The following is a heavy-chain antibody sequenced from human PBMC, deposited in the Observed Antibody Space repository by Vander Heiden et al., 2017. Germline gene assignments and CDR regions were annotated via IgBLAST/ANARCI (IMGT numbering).Heavy chain of an antibody. V-gene: IGHV3-48*02. CDR3: AREGRVLRFLEWLPPRYYYYGMDV. CDR1: GFTFSSYS. Sequence: EVQLVESGGGLVQPGGSLRLPCAASGFTFSSYSMNWVRQAPGQGLAWVSYISSSSSTRYYADSVKGRFTISRDNAKNSLYLQMNSLRDEDTAVYYCAREGRVLRFLEWLPPRYYYYGMDVWGQGTTVTVSS. D-gene: IGHD3-3*01. CDR2: ISSSSSTR. J-gene: IGHJ6*02.